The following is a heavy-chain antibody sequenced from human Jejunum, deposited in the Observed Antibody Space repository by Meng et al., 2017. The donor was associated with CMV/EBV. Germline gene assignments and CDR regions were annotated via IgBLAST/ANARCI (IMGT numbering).Heavy chain of an antibody. CDR3: ARDRQGDWDFEL. D-gene: IGHD2-21*01. J-gene: IGHJ2*01. CDR1: GYIFSAYY. Sequence: SCAASGYIFSAYYMHWVRQAPGQGLEWMGRINPNSGGTNYAQRFQGRVTMTRDTSISAYYMELSSLRSDDTAVYYCARDRQGDWDFELWGRGTLVTVSS. V-gene: IGHV1-2*06. CDR2: INPNSGGT.